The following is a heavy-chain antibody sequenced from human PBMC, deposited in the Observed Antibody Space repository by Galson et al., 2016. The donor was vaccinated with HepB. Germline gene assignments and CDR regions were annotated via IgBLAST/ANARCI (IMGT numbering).Heavy chain of an antibody. V-gene: IGHV4-39*02. J-gene: IGHJ4*02. CDR3: ARTFVDIYGRRYFDY. Sequence: SETLSLTCTVSSDSFTGSSYYWAWIRQPPGKGLEWIGSISYSRNTYYNPSLKSRVTMSVDTSRKHFSLKLISVTAADTAVFYCARTFVDIYGRRYFDYWGQGTLVSVS. CDR1: SDSFTGSSYY. D-gene: IGHD5-18*01. CDR2: ISYSRNT.